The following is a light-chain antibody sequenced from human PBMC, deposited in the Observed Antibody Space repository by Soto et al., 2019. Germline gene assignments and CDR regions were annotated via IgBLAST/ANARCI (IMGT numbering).Light chain of an antibody. CDR2: DVS. Sequence: DIQMTQSPSSLSASVGDRVSITCQASQAIRNFLAWYQQKAGEAPKLLIYDVSNLETGVPPRFSGSGSGTDFTFTISSLQPEDFAAYYCQQYDLGPPTFGQGTKVEVK. CDR1: QAIRNF. CDR3: QQYDLGPPT. J-gene: IGKJ1*01. V-gene: IGKV1-33*01.